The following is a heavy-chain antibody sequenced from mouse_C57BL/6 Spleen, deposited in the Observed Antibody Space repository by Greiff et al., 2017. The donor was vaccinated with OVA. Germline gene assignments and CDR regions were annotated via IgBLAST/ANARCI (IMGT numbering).Heavy chain of an antibody. D-gene: IGHD1-1*01. Sequence: VKLQQPGAELVKPGASVKMSCKASGYTFTSYWITWVKQRPGQGLEWIGDIYPGSGSTNYNEKFKSKATLTVDTSSSTAYMQLSSLTSEDSAVYYCARERYYVAMDYWGQGTSVTVSS. V-gene: IGHV1-55*01. J-gene: IGHJ4*01. CDR2: IYPGSGST. CDR1: GYTFTSYW. CDR3: ARERYYVAMDY.